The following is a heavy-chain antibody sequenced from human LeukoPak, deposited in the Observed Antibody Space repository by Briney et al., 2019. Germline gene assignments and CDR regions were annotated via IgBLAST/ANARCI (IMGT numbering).Heavy chain of an antibody. D-gene: IGHD3-22*01. CDR2: ISGSGGST. CDR3: ARSMIVVVISSFDY. CDR1: GFTFSSYA. Sequence: GGSLRLSCAASGFTFSSYAMSWVRQAPGKGLEWVSAISGSGGSTYYADSVKGRFTISRDNSKNTLYLQMNSLRAEDTAVYYCARSMIVVVISSFDYWGQGTLVTVSS. V-gene: IGHV3-23*01. J-gene: IGHJ4*02.